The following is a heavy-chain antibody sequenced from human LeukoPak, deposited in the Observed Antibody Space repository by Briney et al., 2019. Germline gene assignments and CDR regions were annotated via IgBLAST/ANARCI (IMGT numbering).Heavy chain of an antibody. D-gene: IGHD3-10*01. CDR2: IKQDGSEK. Sequence: PGGSLRLSCAASGLTFSIYWMSWVRQAPGKGLEWVANIKQDGSEKYYVDSVKGRFTISRDNAKNSLYLQMNSLRAEDTAVYYCGLSTLGELLFDYWGQGTLVTVSS. CDR1: GLTFSIYW. V-gene: IGHV3-7*01. J-gene: IGHJ4*02. CDR3: GLSTLGELLFDY.